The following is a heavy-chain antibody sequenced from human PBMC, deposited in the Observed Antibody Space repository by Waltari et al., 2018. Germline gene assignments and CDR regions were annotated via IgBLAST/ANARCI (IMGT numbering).Heavy chain of an antibody. J-gene: IGHJ3*02. Sequence: EVQVVEYGGGLVQTGGSVRVCCEASGFNFSESGMIWVRQAPGKGLECVAKINPDGSAKTYVDSVKGRFTISRDNAKNSLYLPMNSLRAEDTAVYYCVRDLRWAFDIWGQGTMVTVSA. CDR1: GFNFSESG. D-gene: IGHD2-15*01. V-gene: IGHV3-7*01. CDR2: INPDGSAK. CDR3: VRDLRWAFDI.